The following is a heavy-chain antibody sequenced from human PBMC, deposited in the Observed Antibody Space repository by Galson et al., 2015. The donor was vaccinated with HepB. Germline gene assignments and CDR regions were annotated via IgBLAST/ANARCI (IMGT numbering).Heavy chain of an antibody. J-gene: IGHJ4*02. D-gene: IGHD6-19*01. CDR2: IKEGGSET. CDR3: ARGPQWLAFDY. Sequence: SLRLSCAASGFTSSSYWMSWVRQAPGKGLEWVANIKEGGSETYYVDSVKGRFTISRDNVKNSLYLQMNSLRAEDTAVYYCARGPQWLAFDYWGQGTLVTVSS. V-gene: IGHV3-7*03. CDR1: GFTSSSYW.